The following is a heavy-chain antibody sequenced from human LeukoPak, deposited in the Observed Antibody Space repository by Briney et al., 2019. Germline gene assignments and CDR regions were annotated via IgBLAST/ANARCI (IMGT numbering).Heavy chain of an antibody. J-gene: IGHJ4*02. Sequence: ASVKVSCKASGYTFTGYYMHWVRQAPGQGLEWMGRINPNSGGTNYAQKFQGRVTMTRDTSISTAYMELSRLRSDDTAVYYCAIHSSGWLYYFDYWGQGTLVTASS. CDR2: INPNSGGT. D-gene: IGHD6-19*01. CDR3: AIHSSGWLYYFDY. V-gene: IGHV1-2*06. CDR1: GYTFTGYY.